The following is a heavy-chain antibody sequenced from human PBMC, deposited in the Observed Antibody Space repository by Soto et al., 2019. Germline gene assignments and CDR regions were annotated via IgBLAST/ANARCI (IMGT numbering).Heavy chain of an antibody. J-gene: IGHJ3*02. CDR2: IYYSGST. Sequence: PSETLSLTCTVSGGSISSHYWSWIRQPPGRGLEWIGYIYYSGSTDYNPSLKSRVTISVDTSKNQFSLRLSSVTAADTAVYYCARGFGELSAFDIWGQGTMVTVSS. V-gene: IGHV4-59*11. CDR3: ARGFGELSAFDI. CDR1: GGSISSHY. D-gene: IGHD3-10*01.